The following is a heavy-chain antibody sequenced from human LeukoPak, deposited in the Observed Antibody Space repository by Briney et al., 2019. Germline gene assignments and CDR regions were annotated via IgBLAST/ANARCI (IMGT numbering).Heavy chain of an antibody. V-gene: IGHV1-18*01. D-gene: IGHD3-10*01. CDR1: GYTCTSYG. CDR2: ISAYNGNT. CDR3: ARRRGSDYYYGMDV. Sequence: ASVKVSCKASGYTCTSYGISWVRQAPGQGLEWMGWISAYNGNTNYAQKLQGRVTMTTDTSTGTAYMELRSLRSDDTAVYYCARRRGSDYYYGMDVWGQGTTVTVSS. J-gene: IGHJ6*02.